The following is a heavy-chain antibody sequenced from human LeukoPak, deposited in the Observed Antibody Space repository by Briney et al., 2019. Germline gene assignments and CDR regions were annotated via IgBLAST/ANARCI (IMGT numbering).Heavy chain of an antibody. CDR1: GGSISDYY. CDR2: IYYSGST. V-gene: IGHV4-59*01. CDR3: ARGDFCSKSNCYLRPMDV. Sequence: SETLSLTCTVSGGSISDYYWNWIRQPPGKGLEWIGYIYYSGSTTYNPFLKRPVTIFLETAKNQFSLTVRSVTAADTAVYYCARGDFCSKSNCYLRPMDVWDKGTTVSASS. D-gene: IGHD3-3*01. J-gene: IGHJ6*03.